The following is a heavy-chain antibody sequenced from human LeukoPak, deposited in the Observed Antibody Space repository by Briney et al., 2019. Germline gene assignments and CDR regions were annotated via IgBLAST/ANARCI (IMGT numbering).Heavy chain of an antibody. CDR3: AKGPDTAMALDAFDI. V-gene: IGHV3-23*01. CDR1: RFTFTIYA. J-gene: IGHJ3*02. CDR2: ISGSGGST. Sequence: GGSLRLSCAPSRFTFTIYAMSCVREAPGKGLEWGSAISGSGGSTYYADSVKGRFTISRDNSKSTLYLQMNSLRAEDTAVYYCAKGPDTAMALDAFDIWGQGTMVTVSS. D-gene: IGHD5-18*01.